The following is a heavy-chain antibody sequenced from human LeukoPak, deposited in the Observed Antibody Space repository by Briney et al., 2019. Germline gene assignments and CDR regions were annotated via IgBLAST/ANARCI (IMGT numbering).Heavy chain of an antibody. CDR1: GGSFSGYY. J-gene: IGHJ6*02. D-gene: IGHD3-3*01. CDR3: ARGSRLRFLEWPPGYYGMDV. CDR2: INHSGST. Sequence: PSETLSLTCAVYGGSFSGYYWSWIRQPPGKGLEWIGEINHSGSTNYNPSLKSRVTISVDTSKNQFSLKLSSVTAADSAVYYCARGSRLRFLEWPPGYYGMDVWGQGTTVTVSS. V-gene: IGHV4-34*01.